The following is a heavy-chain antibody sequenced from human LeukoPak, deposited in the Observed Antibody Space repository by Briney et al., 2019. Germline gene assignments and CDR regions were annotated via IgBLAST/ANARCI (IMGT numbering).Heavy chain of an antibody. Sequence: GASVKVSCKVSGYTLTELSMHWVRQAPGKGLEWMGGFGPEDGETIYAQKFQGRVTMTEDTSTDTAYMELSSLRSEDTAVYYCATAVWNYYDSCGYPPDYWGQGTLVTVSS. CDR3: ATAVWNYYDSCGYPPDY. CDR1: GYTLTELS. CDR2: FGPEDGET. J-gene: IGHJ4*02. D-gene: IGHD3-22*01. V-gene: IGHV1-24*01.